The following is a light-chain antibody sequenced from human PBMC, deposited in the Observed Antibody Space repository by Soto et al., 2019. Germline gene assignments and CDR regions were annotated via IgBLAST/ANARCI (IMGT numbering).Light chain of an antibody. CDR1: SSDVGGYNY. Sequence: QSALTQPPSASGSPGQSVTISCTGTSSDVGGYNYVSWYQQHPGKAPKLMIYEVSKRPSGVPDGFSGSKSGNTASLTGSGLQAEDEADYYCSSYAGSNTDAVFGGGTKLTVL. V-gene: IGLV2-8*01. J-gene: IGLJ2*01. CDR2: EVS. CDR3: SSYAGSNTDAV.